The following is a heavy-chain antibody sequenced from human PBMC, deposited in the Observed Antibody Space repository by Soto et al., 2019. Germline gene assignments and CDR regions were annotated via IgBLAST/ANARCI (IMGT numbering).Heavy chain of an antibody. V-gene: IGHV1-69*12. CDR2: IIPVFGTA. D-gene: IGHD3-9*01. Sequence: QVQLVQSGAEVKKPGSSVKVSCKASGGSLSNYGISWVRQAPGQGLEWMGGIIPVFGTANYAQKFQGRVTITADESTCIVYMDVTSLRPEDTAVYYCARGDATKIVVTTYYAMDVWGQGTTVTVSS. CDR1: GGSLSNYG. CDR3: ARGDATKIVVTTYYAMDV. J-gene: IGHJ6*02.